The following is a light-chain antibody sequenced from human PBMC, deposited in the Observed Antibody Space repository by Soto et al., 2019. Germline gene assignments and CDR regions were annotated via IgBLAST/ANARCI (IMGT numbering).Light chain of an antibody. J-gene: IGKJ1*01. Sequence: DIVMTQSPGTLSLSPGERATLSCRASQSVSIDLAWYQQTPGQAPRLLIYGASTGATGIPVRFSGRASGTEFTLTISSLQSEDFTVYYCQQYNKWPLTFGPGTKVDIK. CDR3: QQYNKWPLT. CDR1: QSVSID. V-gene: IGKV3-15*01. CDR2: GAS.